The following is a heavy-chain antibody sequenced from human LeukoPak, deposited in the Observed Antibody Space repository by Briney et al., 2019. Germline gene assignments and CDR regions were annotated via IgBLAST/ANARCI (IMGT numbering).Heavy chain of an antibody. Sequence: SETLSLTCTVSGGSISSYYWSWIRQPPGKGLEWIGYINYSGSTNYNPSLKSRVTISVDTSKKQFSLKLSSVTAADTAVYYCARLSGYDWESSYDYWGQGTLVTVSS. J-gene: IGHJ4*02. CDR2: INYSGST. V-gene: IGHV4-59*01. D-gene: IGHD5-12*01. CDR1: GGSISSYY. CDR3: ARLSGYDWESSYDY.